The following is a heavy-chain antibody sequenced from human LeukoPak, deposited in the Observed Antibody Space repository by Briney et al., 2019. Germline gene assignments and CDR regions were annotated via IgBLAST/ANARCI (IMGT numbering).Heavy chain of an antibody. J-gene: IGHJ4*02. CDR1: GGSISSGSYY. V-gene: IGHV4-61*02. CDR3: ARARRGSYYGLLVY. Sequence: TSQTLSLTCTVSGGSISSGSYYWSWIRQPAGKGLEWIGRIYTSGSTNYNPSLKSRVTISVDTSKNQFSLKLSSVTAADTAVYYCARARRGSYYGLLVYWGQGTLVTVSS. D-gene: IGHD1-26*01. CDR2: IYTSGST.